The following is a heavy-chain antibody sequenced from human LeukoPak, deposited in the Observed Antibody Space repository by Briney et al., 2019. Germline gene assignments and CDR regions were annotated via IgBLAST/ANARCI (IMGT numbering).Heavy chain of an antibody. CDR1: GGSISSYY. CDR3: ARVSYDFWSGYSYYFDY. Sequence: SETLSLTCTVSGGSISSYYWSWIRQHPGKGLEWIGYIYYSGSTYYNPSPKSRVTISVDTSKNQFSLKLSSVTAADTAVYYCARVSYDFWSGYSYYFDYWGQGTLVTVSS. J-gene: IGHJ4*02. D-gene: IGHD3-3*01. V-gene: IGHV4-59*06. CDR2: IYYSGST.